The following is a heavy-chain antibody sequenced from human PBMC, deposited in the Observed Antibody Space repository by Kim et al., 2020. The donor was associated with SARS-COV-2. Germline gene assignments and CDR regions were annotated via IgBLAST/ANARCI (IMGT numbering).Heavy chain of an antibody. CDR3: ARQGSQLRYFDWLPLDAFDI. Sequence: SETLSLTCTVSGGSISSSSYYWGWIRQPPGKGLEWIGSIYYSGSTYYNPSLKSRVTISVDTSKNQFSLKLSSVTAADTAVYYCARQGSQLRYFDWLPLDAFDIWGQGTMVTVSS. CDR2: IYYSGST. CDR1: GGSISSSSYY. D-gene: IGHD3-9*01. V-gene: IGHV4-39*01. J-gene: IGHJ3*02.